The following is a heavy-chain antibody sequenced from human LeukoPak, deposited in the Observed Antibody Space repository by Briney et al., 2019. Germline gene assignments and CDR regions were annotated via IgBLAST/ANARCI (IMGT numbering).Heavy chain of an antibody. J-gene: IGHJ5*02. CDR1: GVSISSGVYY. Sequence: PSETLSLTCTVSGVSISSGVYYWSWIRQPPGKGLEWIGYIYYSGSTYYNPSLKSRVTISVDTSKNQFSLKLSSVTAADTAVYYCARAGYYGSGSYGDFDPWGQGTLVTVSS. CDR2: IYYSGST. D-gene: IGHD3-10*01. V-gene: IGHV4-30-4*01. CDR3: ARAGYYGSGSYGDFDP.